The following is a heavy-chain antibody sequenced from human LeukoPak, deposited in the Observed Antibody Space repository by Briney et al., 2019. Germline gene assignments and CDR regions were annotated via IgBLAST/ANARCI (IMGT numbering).Heavy chain of an antibody. V-gene: IGHV3-30*18. Sequence: GRCLRLSCAASGFTFSSYGMHWVRQAPAKGLEWVAIISYDGSNKYYADSVKGRFSISRDNSKNTLYLQMNSLRAEDTAVYYCAKSTTVTQRGYFDYWGQGTLVTVSS. CDR1: GFTFSSYG. J-gene: IGHJ4*02. CDR3: AKSTTVTQRGYFDY. CDR2: ISYDGSNK. D-gene: IGHD4-17*01.